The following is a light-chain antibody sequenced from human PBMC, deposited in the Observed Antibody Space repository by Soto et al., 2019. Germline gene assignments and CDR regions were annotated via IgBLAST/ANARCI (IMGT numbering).Light chain of an antibody. Sequence: DIQMTQSPSSLSASVGDRVTITCRASQSISTYLHWYQQKPGKAPNLLIYVASTLQRGVPSTFSGGGSGTDFTLTISSLQPEDFAAYYCQQSHSGITFGQGTRLEVK. V-gene: IGKV1-39*01. CDR1: QSISTY. CDR3: QQSHSGIT. CDR2: VAS. J-gene: IGKJ5*01.